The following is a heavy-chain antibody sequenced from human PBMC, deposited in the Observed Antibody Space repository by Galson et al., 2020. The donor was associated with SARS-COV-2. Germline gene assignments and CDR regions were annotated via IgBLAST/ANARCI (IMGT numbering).Heavy chain of an antibody. CDR2: ISGSGGST. V-gene: IGHV3-23*01. D-gene: IGHD3-9*01. J-gene: IGHJ6*03. Sequence: GGSLRLSCAASGFTFSSYPMSWVRQAPGKGLEWVSAISGSGGSTYYADSVKGRFTISRDNSKNTLYLQMNSLRAEDTAVYYCAKDGGTYYDILTGYYMSYYMDVWGKGTTVTVSS. CDR3: AKDGGTYYDILTGYYMSYYMDV. CDR1: GFTFSSYP.